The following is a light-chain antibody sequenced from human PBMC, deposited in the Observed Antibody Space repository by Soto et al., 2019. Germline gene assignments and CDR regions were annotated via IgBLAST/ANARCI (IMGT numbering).Light chain of an antibody. Sequence: SYELTQPPSVSVAPGQTARITCGGNDIGRKTVHWYQQKPGQAPVLVVYDDDARPSGIPERFSGSNSGNTATLTISRVEAGDEADYYCQVWDSSSDHHVFGTGTKV. CDR2: DDD. V-gene: IGLV3-21*02. CDR1: DIGRKT. J-gene: IGLJ1*01. CDR3: QVWDSSSDHHV.